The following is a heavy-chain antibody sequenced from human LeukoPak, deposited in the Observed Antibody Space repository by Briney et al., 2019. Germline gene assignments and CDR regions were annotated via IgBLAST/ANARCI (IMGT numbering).Heavy chain of an antibody. V-gene: IGHV5-51*01. Sequence: GESLRISCMGSGYSFTNYWIAWVRQMPGKGLEWMGIIYPGDSDTTYSPSFEGQVTVSADKSISTAYLQWSSLKASDTAMYFCARGYYSGSGSYVLLDYWGQGTLVTVSS. CDR3: ARGYYSGSGSYVLLDY. CDR1: GYSFTNYW. D-gene: IGHD3-10*01. J-gene: IGHJ4*02. CDR2: IYPGDSDT.